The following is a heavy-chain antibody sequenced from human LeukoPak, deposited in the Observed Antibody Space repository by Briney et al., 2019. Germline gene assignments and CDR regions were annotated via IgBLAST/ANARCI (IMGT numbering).Heavy chain of an antibody. V-gene: IGHV4-39*07. J-gene: IGHJ2*01. CDR3: ARRSTTVTQGFWYFDL. D-gene: IGHD4-17*01. CDR2: IYYSGST. Sequence: PSETLSLTCTVSGGSISSSSYYWGWIRQPPGKGLEWIGSIYYSGSTYYNPSLKSRVTISVDTSKNQFSLKLSSVTAADTAVYYCARRSTTVTQGFWYFDLWGRGTLVTVSS. CDR1: GGSISSSSYY.